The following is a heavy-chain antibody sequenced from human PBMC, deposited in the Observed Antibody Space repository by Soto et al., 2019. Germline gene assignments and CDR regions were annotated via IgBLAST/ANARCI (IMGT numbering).Heavy chain of an antibody. Sequence: EVQLVESGGGLVQPGGSLRPSCAPSGVTVSSNYMSWVRQAPGTGLEWVSVIYSGGSTYYADSVKGRFTISRDNSKNTLHHQINSLRAEDSAVYYCAKHGYNYGGGYFDYWGQGNLVTVSS. CDR1: GVTVSSNY. CDR2: IYSGGST. J-gene: IGHJ4*02. V-gene: IGHV3-66*04. CDR3: AKHGYNYGGGYFDY. D-gene: IGHD5-18*01.